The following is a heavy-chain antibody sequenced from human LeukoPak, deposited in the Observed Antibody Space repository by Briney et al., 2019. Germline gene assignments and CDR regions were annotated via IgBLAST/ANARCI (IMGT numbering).Heavy chain of an antibody. D-gene: IGHD3-22*01. CDR1: GFTFSSYS. J-gene: IGHJ4*02. Sequence: GGSLRLSCAASGFTFSSYSMNWVRQAPGKGLEWVSSISSSSSYIYYADSVKGRFTISRDNAKNSLYLQMNSLRAEDTAVYYCARDIALGAYDSSGYRPFRYFDYWGQGTLVTVSS. V-gene: IGHV3-21*01. CDR3: ARDIALGAYDSSGYRPFRYFDY. CDR2: ISSSSSYI.